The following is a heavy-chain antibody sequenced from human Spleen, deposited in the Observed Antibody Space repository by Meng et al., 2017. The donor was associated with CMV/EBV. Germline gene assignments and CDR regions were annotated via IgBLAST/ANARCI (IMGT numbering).Heavy chain of an antibody. D-gene: IGHD3-16*02. J-gene: IGHJ6*02. Sequence: GESLKISCAASGFSFSNYIMNWVRQAPGKGLEWVSSISSSSDYIHYADSVKGRFTISKDNAKNSLYLQMNSLRAEDTAVYYCAKDFVPETYYYYYGMDVWGQGTTVTVSS. CDR2: ISSSSDYI. V-gene: IGHV3-21*01. CDR3: AKDFVPETYYYYYGMDV. CDR1: GFSFSNYI.